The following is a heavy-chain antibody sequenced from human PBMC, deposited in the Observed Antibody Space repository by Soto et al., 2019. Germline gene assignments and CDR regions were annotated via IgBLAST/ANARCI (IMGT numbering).Heavy chain of an antibody. CDR2: IGSDGGGT. J-gene: IGHJ4*02. V-gene: IGHV3-74*01. Sequence: ASLVLSVTASGFTFTSYGMGWVRQAPGEGLVWVSRIGSDGGGTTYADSVKGRFTISRDNAKNTLYLQMNSLRAEDTAVYYCTRVVDGSAGEFDYWGQGTLVTVSS. CDR3: TRVVDGSAGEFDY. CDR1: GFTFTSYG. D-gene: IGHD3-10*01.